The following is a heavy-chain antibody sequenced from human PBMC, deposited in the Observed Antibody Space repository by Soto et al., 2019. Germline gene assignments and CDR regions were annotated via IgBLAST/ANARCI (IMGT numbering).Heavy chain of an antibody. V-gene: IGHV3-23*01. Sequence: GVSLRLSCAASGFTFSSYAMSGVRQAPGKGLEWVSAISGSGGSTYYADSVKGRFTISRDNSKNTLYLQMNSLRAEDTAVYYCPKDHPAYNLYYVGYYSYGMDVWGQGTTVTVSS. J-gene: IGHJ6*02. D-gene: IGHD1-7*01. CDR1: GFTFSSYA. CDR2: ISGSGGST. CDR3: PKDHPAYNLYYVGYYSYGMDV.